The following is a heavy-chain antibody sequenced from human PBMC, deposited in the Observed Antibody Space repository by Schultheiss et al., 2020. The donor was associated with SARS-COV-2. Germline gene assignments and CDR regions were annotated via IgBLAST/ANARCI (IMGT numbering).Heavy chain of an antibody. CDR3: ASGYGSGSYYNWFDP. CDR1: GGSISSGDYY. D-gene: IGHD3-10*01. CDR2: IYYSGST. Sequence: SETLSLTCTVSGGSISSGDYYWSWIRQPPGKGLEWIGYIYYSGSTYYNPSLKSRVTISVDTSKNQFSLKLSSVTAADTAVYYCASGYGSGSYYNWFDPWGQGTLVTVSS. J-gene: IGHJ5*02. V-gene: IGHV4-30-4*01.